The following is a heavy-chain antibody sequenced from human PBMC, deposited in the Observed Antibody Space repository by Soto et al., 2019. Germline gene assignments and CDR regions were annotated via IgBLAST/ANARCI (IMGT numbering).Heavy chain of an antibody. CDR1: GLTFTSSA. CDR2: IIPILGIA. Sequence: SVKVSCKASGLTFTSSAVQWVRQARGQRLEWIGWIIPILGIANYAQKFQGRVTITADKSTSTAYMELSSLRSEDTAVYYCAGHIIYYGSGSYYSYFDYWGQGTLVTVSS. D-gene: IGHD3-10*01. J-gene: IGHJ4*02. CDR3: AGHIIYYGSGSYYSYFDY. V-gene: IGHV1-69*10.